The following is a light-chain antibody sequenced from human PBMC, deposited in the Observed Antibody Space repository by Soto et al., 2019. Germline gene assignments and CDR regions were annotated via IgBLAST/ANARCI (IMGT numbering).Light chain of an antibody. V-gene: IGKV3-20*01. CDR2: GAS. J-gene: IGKJ5*01. CDR3: QQYGSSPPAT. Sequence: EIVLTPSPGTLSLSPGYRATLSCRASQSVSSQSLAWYQQTPGQAPRLXLYGASSRATGIPDRFSGSGSGTDFTLTISRLETEDYAVYYCQQYGSSPPATFGQGTRLEIK. CDR1: QSVSSQS.